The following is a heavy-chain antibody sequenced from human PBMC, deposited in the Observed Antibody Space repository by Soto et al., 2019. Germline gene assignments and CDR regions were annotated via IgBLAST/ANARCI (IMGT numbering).Heavy chain of an antibody. CDR1: GGSMSSYA. D-gene: IGHD4-4*01. CDR2: IYYSGST. V-gene: IGHV4-59*01. J-gene: IGHJ6*02. Sequence: PSETLSLTCNVFGGSMSSYAWSWIRQPPGKGLEWIGFIYYSGSTKYNPSLKSRVTISADTSKNKFSLKLNSVTAADTAVYYCARDRQPSSYIGLDVWGQGTTVTVSS. CDR3: ARDRQPSSYIGLDV.